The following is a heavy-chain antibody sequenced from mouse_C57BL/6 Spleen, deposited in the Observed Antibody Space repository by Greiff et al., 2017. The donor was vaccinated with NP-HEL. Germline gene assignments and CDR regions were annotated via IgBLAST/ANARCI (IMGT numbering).Heavy chain of an antibody. V-gene: IGHV5-9*01. CDR3: ARHLITTVVADWYFDV. D-gene: IGHD1-1*01. CDR1: GFTFSSYT. J-gene: IGHJ1*03. Sequence: EVKLMESGGGLVKPGGSLKLSCAASGFTFSSYTMSWVRQTPEKRLEWVATISGGGGNTYYPDSVKGRFTISRDNAKNTLYLQMSSLRSEDTALYYCARHLITTVVADWYFDVWGTGTTVTVSS. CDR2: ISGGGGNT.